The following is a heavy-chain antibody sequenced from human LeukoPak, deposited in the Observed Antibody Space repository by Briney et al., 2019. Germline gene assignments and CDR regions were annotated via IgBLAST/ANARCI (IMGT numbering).Heavy chain of an antibody. CDR2: IKQDGSEK. J-gene: IGHJ4*02. CDR1: GFTFSSSG. V-gene: IGHV3-7*01. CDR3: ARDGGRKDDY. D-gene: IGHD2-15*01. Sequence: GGTLRLSCAASGFTFSSSGMTWVRQAPGKGLEWVANIKQDGSEKCYVDSVKGRFTISRDNAKNSLYLQMNSLRAEDTAVYYCARDGGRKDDYWGQGTLVTVSS.